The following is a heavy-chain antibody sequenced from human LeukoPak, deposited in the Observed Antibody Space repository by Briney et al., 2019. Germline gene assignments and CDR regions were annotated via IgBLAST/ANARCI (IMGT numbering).Heavy chain of an antibody. J-gene: IGHJ4*02. CDR3: ARPNVYSSSWYYFDY. CDR1: GFTFSDYY. D-gene: IGHD6-13*01. Sequence: GGSLRLSCAASGFTFSDYYMSWISHAPGKGLEWGSYISSSGSTIYYAASVKGRCTISRDNAKNSLYLQMNSLRAEDTAVYYCARPNVYSSSWYYFDYWGQGTLVTVSS. CDR2: ISSSGSTI. V-gene: IGHV3-11*01.